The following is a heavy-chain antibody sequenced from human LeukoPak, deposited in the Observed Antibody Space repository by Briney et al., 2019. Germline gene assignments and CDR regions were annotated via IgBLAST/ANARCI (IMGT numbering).Heavy chain of an antibody. CDR2: IYSNSDTI. CDR3: VRDHDYAFDY. J-gene: IGHJ4*02. CDR1: GLPFSTYA. D-gene: IGHD4-17*01. V-gene: IGHV3-48*02. Sequence: GGSLRLSCAASGLPFSTYAMNGVRQAPGKGRGWVAWIYSNSDTICYADSVKGRFALARDNAQNSLYLQMTSLRDEDTAVYYCVRDHDYAFDYWGEGAPVTVSS.